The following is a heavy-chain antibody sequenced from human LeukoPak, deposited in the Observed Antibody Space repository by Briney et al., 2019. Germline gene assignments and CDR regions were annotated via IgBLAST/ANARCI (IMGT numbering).Heavy chain of an antibody. CDR2: ISSSSSYI. Sequence: NPGGSLRLSCAASGFTFSSYSMNWVRQAPGEGLEWVSSISSSSSYIYYADSVKGRFTISRDNAKNSLYLQMNSLRAEDTAVYYCASLRVTTFDYWGQGNLVTVSS. V-gene: IGHV3-21*01. CDR1: GFTFSSYS. CDR3: ASLRVTTFDY. J-gene: IGHJ4*02. D-gene: IGHD3-10*01.